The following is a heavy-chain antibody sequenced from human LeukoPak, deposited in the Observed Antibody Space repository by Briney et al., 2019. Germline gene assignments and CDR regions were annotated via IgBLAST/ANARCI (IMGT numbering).Heavy chain of an antibody. CDR1: GYTFTGNY. CDR2: INPNSGGT. V-gene: IGHV1-2*02. J-gene: IGHJ4*02. D-gene: IGHD2/OR15-2a*01. CDR3: ARSKGYVIAHQIDY. Sequence: ASVKVSCKASGYTFTGNYMHWVRQAPGQGLECMGWINPNSGGTNYAQKFQGRVTMTRDTSISTAYMELRSLRSDDTAVYYCARSKGYVIAHQIDYWGQGTLVTVSS.